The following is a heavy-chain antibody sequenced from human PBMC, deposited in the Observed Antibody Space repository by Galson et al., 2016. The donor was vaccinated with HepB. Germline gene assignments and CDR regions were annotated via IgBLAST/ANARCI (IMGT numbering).Heavy chain of an antibody. CDR3: AKMDTVLGNGMDV. J-gene: IGHJ6*01. V-gene: IGHV3-23*01. CDR1: GLTLRRHA. D-gene: IGHD2-2*03. Sequence: SLRLSCAASGLTLRRHAISWVRQAPGKGLEWVSAISADGGSIEYAQSVKGRFAISRDDSKNTVFLQMDRLRADDTALYYCAKMDTVLGNGMDVWGQGTTVTVSS. CDR2: ISADGGSI.